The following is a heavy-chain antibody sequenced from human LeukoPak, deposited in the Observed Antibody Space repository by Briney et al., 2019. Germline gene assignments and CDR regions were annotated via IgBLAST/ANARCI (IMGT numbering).Heavy chain of an antibody. CDR3: ARGQKMKNYYGTGSYSDY. Sequence: ASVKVSCKASGYTFTGYYMHWVRQAPGQGLEWMGWINPNSGDTNYAQKFQGRVTMTRDTSISTAYMELSRLRSDDTAVYYCARGQKMKNYYGTGSYSDYWGQGTLVIVSS. J-gene: IGHJ4*02. D-gene: IGHD3-10*01. CDR1: GYTFTGYY. V-gene: IGHV1-2*02. CDR2: INPNSGDT.